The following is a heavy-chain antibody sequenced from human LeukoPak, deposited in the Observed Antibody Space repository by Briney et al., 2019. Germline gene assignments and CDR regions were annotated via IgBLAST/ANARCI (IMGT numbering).Heavy chain of an antibody. J-gene: IGHJ4*02. Sequence: GGSLRLSCAASGFTFSSYAMSWVRQAPGKGLEWVSAISGSGGSTYYADSVKGRFTISRDNSKNTLYLQMNSLRAEDTAVYYCAKVLGSGNYYGSGSYPFDYWGQGTLVTVSS. CDR1: GFTFSSYA. CDR3: AKVLGSGNYYGSGSYPFDY. V-gene: IGHV3-23*01. D-gene: IGHD3-10*01. CDR2: ISGSGGST.